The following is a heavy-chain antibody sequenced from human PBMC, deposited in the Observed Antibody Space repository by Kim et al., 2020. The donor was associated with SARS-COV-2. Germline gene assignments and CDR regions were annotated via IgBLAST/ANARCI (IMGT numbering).Heavy chain of an antibody. V-gene: IGHV4-59*01. CDR3: ARAPSITIFGVVAFLDV. Sequence: LKGRVTLSVDTSKNQFSLKLSSVTAADTAVYYCARAPSITIFGVVAFLDVWGQGTTVTVSS. J-gene: IGHJ6*02. D-gene: IGHD3-3*01.